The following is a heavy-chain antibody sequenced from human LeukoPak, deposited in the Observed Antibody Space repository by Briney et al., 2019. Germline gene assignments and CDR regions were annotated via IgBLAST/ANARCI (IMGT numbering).Heavy chain of an antibody. V-gene: IGHV3-15*01. CDR1: GFTFSNAW. D-gene: IGHD3-10*01. J-gene: IGHJ4*01. CDR3: TTASITMVRGVMDLDY. CDR2: IKSKTDGGTT. Sequence: GGSLRLSCAACGFTFSNAWMSGVRQAPGKGLEWVGRIKSKTDGGTTDYAAPVKGRFTISRDDSKNTLYLQMNSLKTEDTAVYYCTTASITMVRGVMDLDYWGQGTLVTVSS.